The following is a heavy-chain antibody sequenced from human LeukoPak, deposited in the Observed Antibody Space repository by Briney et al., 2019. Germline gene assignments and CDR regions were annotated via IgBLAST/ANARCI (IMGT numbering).Heavy chain of an antibody. J-gene: IGHJ2*01. D-gene: IGHD5-18*01. CDR3: ARSAYSYGHYWYFDL. CDR1: GGSISSYS. CDR2: IYNSGST. Sequence: SETLSLTCTVSGGSISSYSWTWIRQPPGKGLEWIGYIYNSGSTNYNPSLKSRVTISVDTSKNQFPLKLSSVTAADTAVYYCARSAYSYGHYWYFDLWGRGTLVTVSS. V-gene: IGHV4-59*01.